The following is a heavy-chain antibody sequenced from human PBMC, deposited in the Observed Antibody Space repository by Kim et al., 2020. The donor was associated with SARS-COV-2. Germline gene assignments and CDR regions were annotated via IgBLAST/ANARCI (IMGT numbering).Heavy chain of an antibody. CDR3: ARDGRVGAYARERDFGSFHGMDV. CDR2: IIPIFGTA. D-gene: IGHD1-26*01. V-gene: IGHV1-69*13. CDR1: GCTFSSYA. Sequence: SVKVSCKASGCTFSSYAISWVRQAPGQGLEWMGGIIPIFGTANYAQKFQGRVTITADESTSTAYMELSSLRSEDTAVYYCARDGRVGAYARERDFGSFHGMDVCGQGTTVTVSS. J-gene: IGHJ6*02.